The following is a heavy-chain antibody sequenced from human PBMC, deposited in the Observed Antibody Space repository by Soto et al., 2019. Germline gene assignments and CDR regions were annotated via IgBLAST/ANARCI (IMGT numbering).Heavy chain of an antibody. J-gene: IGHJ6*01. CDR1: VFTFSSYA. CDR3: ARSYSSSWWNYYYYGMEV. V-gene: IGHV3-30-3*01. Sequence: PVGSLRLSCASSVFTFSSYAMHCVRHSPGKWLEWVAVISYDGSNKYYADSVKGRFTISRDNSKNTLYLQMNSLRAEDTAVYYCARSYSSSWWNYYYYGMEVWGQGTTVNVS. D-gene: IGHD6-13*01. CDR2: ISYDGSNK.